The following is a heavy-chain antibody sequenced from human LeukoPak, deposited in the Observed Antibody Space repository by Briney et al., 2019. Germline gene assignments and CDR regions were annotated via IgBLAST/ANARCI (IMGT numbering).Heavy chain of an antibody. Sequence: GGSLGLSCVASGLTFSNYWLTWVRQAPGKGLEWVANINRDGSEKYYVDSVKGRFTISRDNANNSWNLQMNSLRAEDTAVYFCATGGSYHVYWGHGTLVTVSS. J-gene: IGHJ4*03. D-gene: IGHD1-26*01. V-gene: IGHV3-7*05. CDR2: INRDGSEK. CDR3: ATGGSYHVY. CDR1: GLTFSNYW.